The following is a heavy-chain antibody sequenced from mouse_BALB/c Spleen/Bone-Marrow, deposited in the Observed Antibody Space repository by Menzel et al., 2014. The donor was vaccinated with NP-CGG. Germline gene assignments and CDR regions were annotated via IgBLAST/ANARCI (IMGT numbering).Heavy chain of an antibody. CDR1: GFTFSSYA. CDR3: ARKSYYDYDGRPWLAY. Sequence: EVQLVESGGGLVKPGGSLKLSCAASGFTFSSYAMSWVRQTPEKRLEWVATISSGGSYTYYPDSVKGRFTISRDNAKNTLYLQMSSLRSEDTAMYYCARKSYYDYDGRPWLAYWGQGTLVTVSA. CDR2: ISSGGSYT. D-gene: IGHD2-4*01. V-gene: IGHV5-9-3*01. J-gene: IGHJ3*01.